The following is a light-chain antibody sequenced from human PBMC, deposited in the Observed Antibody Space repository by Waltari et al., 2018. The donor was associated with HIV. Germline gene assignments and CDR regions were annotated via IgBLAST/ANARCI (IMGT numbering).Light chain of an antibody. CDR3: SSYTTSSSTLP. V-gene: IGLV2-14*01. J-gene: IGLJ2*01. CDR1: SSDVGGYNY. Sequence: QSALTQPASVSGSPGQSITISCTGTSSDVGGYNYVSWYQHHPGKAPKLMIYEVSNRPSGVSNRCSGSKSGNTASLTISGLQTEDEADYYCSSYTTSSSTLPFGGGTKLTVL. CDR2: EVS.